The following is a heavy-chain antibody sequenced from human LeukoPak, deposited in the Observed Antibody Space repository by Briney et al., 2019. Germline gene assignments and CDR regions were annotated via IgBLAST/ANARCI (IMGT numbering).Heavy chain of an antibody. V-gene: IGHV3-23*01. CDR3: ASYGDGYKYYFDY. D-gene: IGHD5-24*01. J-gene: IGHJ4*02. CDR1: GFTFSSYA. CDR2: ISGSGGST. Sequence: GGSLRLSCAASGFTFSSYAMSWVRQAPGKGPEWVSAISGSGGSTYYADSVKGRFSISRDNSKNTLYLQMNSLRAEDTAVYYCASYGDGYKYYFDYWGQGTLVTVSS.